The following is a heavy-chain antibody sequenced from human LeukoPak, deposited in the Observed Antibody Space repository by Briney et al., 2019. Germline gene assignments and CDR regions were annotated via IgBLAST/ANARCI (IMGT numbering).Heavy chain of an antibody. CDR2: ISTYNGDT. CDR3: ARDASVGGNFDC. D-gene: IGHD1-26*01. J-gene: IGHJ4*02. V-gene: IGHV1-18*01. Sequence: ASVKVSCKASGYTFTTFDINWVRQAPGQGLEWMGWISTYNGDTYYAQEFQGRVTMTRDTSTSTAYMELRSLKSDDTAVYFCARDASVGGNFDCWGQGTLVTVSS. CDR1: GYTFTTFD.